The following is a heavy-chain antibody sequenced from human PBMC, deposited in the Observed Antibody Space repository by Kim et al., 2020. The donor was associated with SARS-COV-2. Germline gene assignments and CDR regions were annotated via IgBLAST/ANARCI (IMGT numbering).Heavy chain of an antibody. Sequence: GGSLRLSCAASGFTFSSYEMNWVRQAPGKGLEWVSYISSSGSTIYYADSVKGRFTISRDNAKNSLYLQMNSLRAEDTAVYYCALDYGDYRLGYWGQGTLVTVSS. D-gene: IGHD4-17*01. CDR1: GFTFSSYE. CDR2: ISSSGSTI. J-gene: IGHJ4*02. V-gene: IGHV3-48*03. CDR3: ALDYGDYRLGY.